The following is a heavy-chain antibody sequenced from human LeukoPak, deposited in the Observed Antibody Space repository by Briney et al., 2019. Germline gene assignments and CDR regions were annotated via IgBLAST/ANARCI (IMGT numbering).Heavy chain of an antibody. Sequence: SKTLSLTCTVSGGSISSYYWSWIRQPPGKGLEWIGYIYYSGSTNYNPSLKSRVTISVDTSKNQFSLKLSSVTAADTAVYYCARGIPPYCSGGSCYLGYYYYYGMDVWGQGTTVTVSS. J-gene: IGHJ6*02. CDR3: ARGIPPYCSGGSCYLGYYYYYGMDV. V-gene: IGHV4-59*01. D-gene: IGHD2-15*01. CDR1: GGSISSYY. CDR2: IYYSGST.